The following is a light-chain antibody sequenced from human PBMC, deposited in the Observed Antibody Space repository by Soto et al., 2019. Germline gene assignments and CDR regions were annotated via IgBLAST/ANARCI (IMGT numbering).Light chain of an antibody. CDR3: ATWDDSLSAWV. J-gene: IGLJ3*02. Sequence: QSVLTQPPSAYGTPGQRVSISCSGSTSNIGSNYVYWYQQRSGTAPKLLLYTNNQRPSGVPDRFAGSKSGASASLAISGLRSEDEADCYCATWDDSLSAWVFGGGTKLTVL. CDR2: TNN. CDR1: TSNIGSNY. V-gene: IGLV1-47*01.